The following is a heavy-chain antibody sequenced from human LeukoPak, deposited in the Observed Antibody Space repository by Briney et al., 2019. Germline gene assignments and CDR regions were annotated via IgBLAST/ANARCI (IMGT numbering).Heavy chain of an antibody. V-gene: IGHV3-48*04. Sequence: GGSLRLSCAASGFTFSSYSMNWVRQAPGKGLEWVSYISGGSSTIYYADSVKGRFTISRDNAKNSLYLQMNSLRAEDTAVYYCAKTGTPWYYFDYWGQGTLVTVSS. CDR3: AKTGTPWYYFDY. J-gene: IGHJ4*02. CDR2: ISGGSSTI. CDR1: GFTFSSYS. D-gene: IGHD1-1*01.